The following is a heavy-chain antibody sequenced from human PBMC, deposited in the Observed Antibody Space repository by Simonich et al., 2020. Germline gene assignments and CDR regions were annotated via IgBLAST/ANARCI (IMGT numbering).Heavy chain of an antibody. D-gene: IGHD6-6*01. V-gene: IGHV3-48*03. Sequence: EVQLVESAGGLVQPGGSLRLSCAASGFTFSSYEMNWVRQAPGKGLEWVSYISSSGSTIYYADSVKGRVTISRDNAKNSLYLQMNSLRAEDTAVYYCARDFRLQLVEIGTYYYYGMDVWGQGTTVTVSS. J-gene: IGHJ6*02. CDR1: GFTFSSYE. CDR3: ARDFRLQLVEIGTYYYYGMDV. CDR2: ISSSGSTI.